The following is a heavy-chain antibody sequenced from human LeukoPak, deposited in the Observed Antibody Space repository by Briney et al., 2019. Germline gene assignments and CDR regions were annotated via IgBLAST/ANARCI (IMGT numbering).Heavy chain of an antibody. J-gene: IGHJ4*02. CDR2: ISAYNGNT. Sequence: ASVKVSCKASGYSFSTYGVTWVRQAPGQGLEWVGWISAYNGNTNYAQKLQGRVTMTTDTSTNTAYMELRSLRSDDTAVYYCARGSKWEHLDYWGQGTLVTVSS. V-gene: IGHV1-18*01. CDR1: GYSFSTYG. CDR3: ARGSKWEHLDY. D-gene: IGHD1-26*01.